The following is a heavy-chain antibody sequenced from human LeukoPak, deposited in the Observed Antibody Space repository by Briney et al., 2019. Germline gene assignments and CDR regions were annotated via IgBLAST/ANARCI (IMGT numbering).Heavy chain of an antibody. CDR1: GGSISSYY. D-gene: IGHD3-16*01. Sequence: SETLSLTCTVSGGSISSYYWSWIRQPPGKGLEWIGYIYYSGSTNYNPSLKSRVTISVDTSKNQFSLKLSSVTAADTAVYYCARDRWGRAGVDYWGQGTLVTVSS. J-gene: IGHJ4*02. V-gene: IGHV4-59*01. CDR2: IYYSGST. CDR3: ARDRWGRAGVDY.